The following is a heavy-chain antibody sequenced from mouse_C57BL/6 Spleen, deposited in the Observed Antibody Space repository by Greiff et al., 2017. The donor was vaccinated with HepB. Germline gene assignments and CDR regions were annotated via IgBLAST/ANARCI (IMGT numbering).Heavy chain of an antibody. D-gene: IGHD1-1*01. CDR1: GFTFTDYY. J-gene: IGHJ1*03. Sequence: EVKLVESGGGLVQPGGSLSLSCAASGFTFTDYYMSWVRQPPGKALEWLGFIRNKANGYTTEYSASVKGRFTISRDNSQSILYLQMNALRAEDSATYYCASSSYYGSSNWYFDVWGTGTTITVSS. CDR3: ASSSYYGSSNWYFDV. V-gene: IGHV7-3*01. CDR2: IRNKANGYTT.